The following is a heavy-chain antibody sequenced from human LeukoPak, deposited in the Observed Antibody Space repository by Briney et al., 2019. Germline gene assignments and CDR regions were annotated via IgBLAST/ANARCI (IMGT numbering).Heavy chain of an antibody. CDR1: GFTFSSYA. CDR2: IKSKTDGGTT. CDR3: TTGYDAMLRGDYYYYGMDV. D-gene: IGHD3-10*01. V-gene: IGHV3-15*01. Sequence: GGSLRLSCAASGFTFSSYAMSWVRQAPGKGLEWVGRIKSKTDGGTTDYAAPVKGRFTISRDDSKNTLYLQMNSLKTEDTGVYYCTTGYDAMLRGDYYYYGMDVWGQGTTVTVSS. J-gene: IGHJ6*02.